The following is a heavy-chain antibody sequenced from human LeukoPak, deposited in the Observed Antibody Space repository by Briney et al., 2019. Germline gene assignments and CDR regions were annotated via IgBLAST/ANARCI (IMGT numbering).Heavy chain of an antibody. J-gene: IGHJ4*02. CDR2: IYYSGST. V-gene: IGHV4-61*01. CDR1: GGSISSSRYY. Sequence: SETLSLTCTVSGGSISSSRYYWSWLRQPPGKGLEWIGYIYYSGSTNYNPSLKSRVTISVDTSKNQFSLKLSSVTAADTAVYYCVRGGSNVDYWGQGTLVTVSS. D-gene: IGHD1-14*01. CDR3: VRGGSNVDY.